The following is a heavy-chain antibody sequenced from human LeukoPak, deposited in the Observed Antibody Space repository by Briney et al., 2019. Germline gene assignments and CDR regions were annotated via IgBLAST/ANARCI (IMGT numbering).Heavy chain of an antibody. Sequence: QTGGSLRLSCAASGFTFSKAWMTWVRQAPGRGLEWVSVISGGGGSTYYADSVRGRFTISRDNSKNTLYLQMNSLRAEDTAVYYCAKAVGSSGYFSRDAFDIWGQGTMVTVSS. J-gene: IGHJ3*02. V-gene: IGHV3-23*01. CDR2: ISGGGGST. CDR3: AKAVGSSGYFSRDAFDI. D-gene: IGHD3-22*01. CDR1: GFTFSKAW.